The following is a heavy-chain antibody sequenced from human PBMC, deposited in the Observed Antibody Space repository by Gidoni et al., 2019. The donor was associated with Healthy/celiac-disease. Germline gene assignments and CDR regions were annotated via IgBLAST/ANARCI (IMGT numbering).Heavy chain of an antibody. CDR3: AKDRAWVVVAATNVRGYDY. D-gene: IGHD2-15*01. Sequence: EVQLLESGGGLVQPGGSLRLSCAASGFTFGTSALRWVRQAPGKGLGWVSGSRGRGGSTYYADSVKGRFTISRDNSKNTLYLQMNSLRAEDTAVYYCAKDRAWVVVAATNVRGYDYWGQGTLVTVSS. J-gene: IGHJ4*02. V-gene: IGHV3-23*01. CDR1: GFTFGTSA. CDR2: SRGRGGST.